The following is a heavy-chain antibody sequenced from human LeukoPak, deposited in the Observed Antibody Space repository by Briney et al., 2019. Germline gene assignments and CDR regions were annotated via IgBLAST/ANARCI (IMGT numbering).Heavy chain of an antibody. D-gene: IGHD2-2*02. J-gene: IGHJ4*02. CDR1: GGSFSGYY. CDR3: ARHIDFDCSSTSCYIPRGVIDY. CDR2: INHSGST. V-gene: IGHV4-34*01. Sequence: ASETLSLTCAVYGGSFSGYYWSWIRQPPGKGLEWIGEINHSGSTNYNPSLKSRVTISVDTSKNQFSLKLSSVTAADTAVYYCARHIDFDCSSTSCYIPRGVIDYWGQGTLVTVSS.